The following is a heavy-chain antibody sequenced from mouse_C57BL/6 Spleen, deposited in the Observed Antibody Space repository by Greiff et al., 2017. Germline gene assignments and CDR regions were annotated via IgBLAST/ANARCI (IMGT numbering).Heavy chain of an antibody. D-gene: IGHD1-1*01. CDR3: ASYYGSSSYYAMDY. Sequence: EVQRVESGGGLVKPGGSLKLSCAASGFTFSDYGMHWVRQAPEKGLEWVAYISSGSSTIYYADTVKGRFTISRDNAKNTLFLQMTSLRSEDTAMYYCASYYGSSSYYAMDYWGQGTSVTVSS. J-gene: IGHJ4*01. CDR1: GFTFSDYG. V-gene: IGHV5-17*01. CDR2: ISSGSSTI.